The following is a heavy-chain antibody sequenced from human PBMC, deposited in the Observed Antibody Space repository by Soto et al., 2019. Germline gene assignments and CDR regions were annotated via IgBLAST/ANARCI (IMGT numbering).Heavy chain of an antibody. CDR3: VRDGSKTLRDWFDP. CDR2: VYATGTT. D-gene: IGHD3-10*01. CDR1: GGSISKFY. Sequence: PSETLSLTCSVPGGSISKFYWSWIRKTAGKGLEWMGRVYATGTTDYNPSLRSRVAMSVDISRKTFSLRLTSVTAADTGMYYCVRDGSKTLRDWFDPWGQGKLVTVSS. J-gene: IGHJ5*02. V-gene: IGHV4-4*07.